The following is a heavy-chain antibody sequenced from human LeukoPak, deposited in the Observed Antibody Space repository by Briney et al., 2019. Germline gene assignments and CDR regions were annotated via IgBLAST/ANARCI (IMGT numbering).Heavy chain of an antibody. CDR1: GDAIRNYY. D-gene: IGHD4/OR15-4a*01. CDR2: INFAGST. CDR3: VRLDCYDDNFYNY. J-gene: IGHJ4*02. Sequence: PSETLSLTCKVSGDAIRNYYWSWVRQPPGGRLEWMGYINFAGSTIYNPSLKGRVTMLVDTSKNQVFLRLTSVAAADTAVYYCVRLDCYDDNFYNYWAQGTLVTVSS. V-gene: IGHV4-59*08.